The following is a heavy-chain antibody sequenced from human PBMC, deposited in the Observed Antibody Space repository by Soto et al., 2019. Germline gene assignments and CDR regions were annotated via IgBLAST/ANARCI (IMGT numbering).Heavy chain of an antibody. D-gene: IGHD6-6*01. J-gene: IGHJ4*02. Sequence: SGPTLVNPTHTLTLTCTFSGFSLSTSGMCVSWIRQPPGKALEWLALIDWDDDKYYSTSLKTRLTISKDTSKNQVVLTMTNMDPVDTATYYCARIRSSSSSTYYFDYWGQGTLVTVSS. V-gene: IGHV2-70*01. CDR2: IDWDDDK. CDR3: ARIRSSSSSTYYFDY. CDR1: GFSLSTSGMC.